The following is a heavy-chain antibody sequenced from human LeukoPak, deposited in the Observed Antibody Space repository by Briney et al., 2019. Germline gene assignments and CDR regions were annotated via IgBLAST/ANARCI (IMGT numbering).Heavy chain of an antibody. CDR2: ISYGGGKK. J-gene: IGHJ3*02. CDR3: HSTSAREDAFDI. V-gene: IGHV3-30*03. D-gene: IGHD1-26*01. CDR1: GFTFSSFS. Sequence: GGSLRLSCAASGFTFSSFSMHWVRQAPGKGLEWVAVISYGGGKKYFADSVEGRFTISRDNSKNTMYLEMNSLRVEDTALYYCHSTSAREDAFDIWGQGTMVTVSS.